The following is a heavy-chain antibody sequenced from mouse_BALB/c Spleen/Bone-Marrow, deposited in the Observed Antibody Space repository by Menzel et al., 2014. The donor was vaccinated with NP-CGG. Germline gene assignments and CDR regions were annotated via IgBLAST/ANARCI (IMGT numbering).Heavy chain of an antibody. CDR2: IYPGDGDT. J-gene: IGHJ3*01. V-gene: IGHV1-80*01. Sequence: QVQLQQSGAELVRPGSSVKISCKASGYAFSSYWVTWVKQRPGQGLEWIVQIYPGDGDTNYNGKFKDKVTLTADKSSSAAYMQLSSLTSEDSAVYFCAKVTTGFAHWGQGTLVTVSA. CDR1: GYAFSSYW. D-gene: IGHD2-2*01. CDR3: AKVTTGFAH.